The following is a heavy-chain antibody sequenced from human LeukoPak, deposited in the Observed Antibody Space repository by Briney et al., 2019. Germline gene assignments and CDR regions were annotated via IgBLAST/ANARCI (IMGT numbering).Heavy chain of an antibody. CDR2: IDNTGGSS. D-gene: IGHD5-24*01. V-gene: IGHV3-23*01. J-gene: IGHJ4*02. Sequence: PGGALGLSLSGPGFPLKRYVMGLVPPAPGEGVGCVSGIDNTGGSSYYGDSEKGRFTISRDNSKNTLYLQMNSLRAADTAVYYCTKLSGGKMFDYWGQGTLVTVSS. CDR1: GFPLKRYV. CDR3: TKLSGGKMFDY.